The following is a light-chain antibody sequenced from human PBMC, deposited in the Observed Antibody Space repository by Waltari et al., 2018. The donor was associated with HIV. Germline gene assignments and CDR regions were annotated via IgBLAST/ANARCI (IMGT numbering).Light chain of an antibody. CDR1: KIGDKS. J-gene: IGLJ3*02. CDR3: QVWDGGSDPPGV. CDR2: DDS. V-gene: IGLV3-21*02. Sequence: YVLTQPPSVSVAPGQTARMTCGGTKIGDKSVHWYQQRPGQAPVVVVYDDSDRPSGISERFSGSNSGNTATLIISRVEAGDEADYYCQVWDGGSDPPGVFGGGTRLTVL.